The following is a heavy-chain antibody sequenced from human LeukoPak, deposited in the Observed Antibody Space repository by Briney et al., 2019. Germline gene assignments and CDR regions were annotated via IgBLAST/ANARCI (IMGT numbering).Heavy chain of an antibody. V-gene: IGHV4-30-4*01. D-gene: IGHD4-17*01. CDR3: ARVSSYGDHYSYYGMDV. Sequence: SETLSLTCTVSGGSIRSGDYYWSWIRQPPGKGLEWIGYTYYSGSTFYNSSLKSRVTMSVDTSKNQFSLKLSSVTAADTAVYYCARVSSYGDHYSYYGMDVWGQGTTVTVSS. J-gene: IGHJ6*02. CDR1: GGSIRSGDYY. CDR2: TYYSGST.